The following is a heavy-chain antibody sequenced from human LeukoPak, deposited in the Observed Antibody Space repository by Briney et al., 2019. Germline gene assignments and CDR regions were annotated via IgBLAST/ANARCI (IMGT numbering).Heavy chain of an antibody. J-gene: IGHJ4*02. D-gene: IGHD3-22*01. V-gene: IGHV4-4*02. CDR1: GGSISSSNW. CDR3: ARGTRGLGMYYDSSGYYYDY. Sequence: SETLSLTCAVSGGSISSSNWWSWVRQPPGKGLEWIGEIYHSGSTNYNPSLKSRVTISVDTSKNQFSLKLSSVTAADTAVYYCARGTRGLGMYYDSSGYYYDYWGQGTLVTVSS. CDR2: IYHSGST.